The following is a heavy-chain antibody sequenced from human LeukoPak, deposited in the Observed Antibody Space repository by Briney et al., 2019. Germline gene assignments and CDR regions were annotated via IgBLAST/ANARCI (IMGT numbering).Heavy chain of an antibody. J-gene: IGHJ4*02. CDR3: ARDLGGGTGFDY. CDR2: ISSSGTTT. Sequence: RAGGSLRLSCAASGFAFSSYQMNWVRQAPGKGLAWVSFISSSGTTTYYADSVKGRFTISRDNAKNSLYLQMNSLRAEDTAVYYCARDLGGGTGFDYWGQGTLVTVSS. D-gene: IGHD3-16*01. CDR1: GFAFSSYQ. V-gene: IGHV3-48*03.